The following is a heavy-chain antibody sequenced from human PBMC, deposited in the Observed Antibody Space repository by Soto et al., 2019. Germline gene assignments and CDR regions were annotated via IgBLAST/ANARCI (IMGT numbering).Heavy chain of an antibody. V-gene: IGHV4-59*08. CDR3: ARLGYCSGGSCYYYYYMDV. CDR1: GGSISSYY. J-gene: IGHJ6*03. Sequence: PSETLSLTCTVSGGSISSYYWSWIRQPPGKGLEWIGYIYYSGSTNYNPSLKSRVTISVDTSKNQFSLKLSSVTAADTAVYYCARLGYCSGGSCYYYYYMDVWGKGTTVTVSS. D-gene: IGHD2-15*01. CDR2: IYYSGST.